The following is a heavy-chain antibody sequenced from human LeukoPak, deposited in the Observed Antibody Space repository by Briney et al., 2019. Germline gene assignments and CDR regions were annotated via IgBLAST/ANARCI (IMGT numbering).Heavy chain of an antibody. CDR1: GFTFSSYW. V-gene: IGHV3-7*03. CDR2: IKQDGSEK. J-gene: IGHJ4*02. CDR3: AKDPQYYDILTGYPAFDY. D-gene: IGHD3-9*01. Sequence: GGSLRLSCAASGFTFSSYWMSWVRQAPGKGLEWVANIKQDGSEKYYVDSVKGRFTISRDNSKNTLYLQMNSLRAEDTAVYYCAKDPQYYDILTGYPAFDYWGQGTLVTVSS.